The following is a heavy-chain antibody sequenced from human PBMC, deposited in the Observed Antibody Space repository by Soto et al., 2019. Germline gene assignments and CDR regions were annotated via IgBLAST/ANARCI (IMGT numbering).Heavy chain of an antibody. V-gene: IGHV1-58*01. CDR3: AASTMIEVPPPNWFDP. Sequence: SVKVSCKASGFTFTSSAVQWVRQARGQRLEWIGWIVVGSGNTNYAQKFQERVTITRDMSTSTAYMELSSLRSEDTAVYYCAASTMIEVPPPNWFDPWGQGTLVTVSS. CDR2: IVVGSGNT. J-gene: IGHJ5*02. D-gene: IGHD3-22*01. CDR1: GFTFTSSA.